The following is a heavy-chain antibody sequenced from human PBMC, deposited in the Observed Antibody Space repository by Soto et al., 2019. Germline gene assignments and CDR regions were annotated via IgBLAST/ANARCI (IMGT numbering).Heavy chain of an antibody. J-gene: IGHJ5*02. V-gene: IGHV4-31*03. D-gene: IGHD6-13*01. CDR1: GGSISSGGYY. Sequence: SETLSLTCTVSGGSISSGGYYWSWIRQHPGKGLEWIGYIYYSGSTYYNPSLKSRVTISVDTSKNQFSLKLSSVTAADTAVYYCARGIAAAGPNWFDPWGQGTLVTV. CDR2: IYYSGST. CDR3: ARGIAAAGPNWFDP.